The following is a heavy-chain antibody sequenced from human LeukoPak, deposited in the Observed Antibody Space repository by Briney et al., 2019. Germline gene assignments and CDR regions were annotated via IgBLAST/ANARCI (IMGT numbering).Heavy chain of an antibody. CDR1: GFTFSSYG. J-gene: IGHJ4*02. Sequence: GGSLRLSCAASGFTFSSYGMHWVRQAPGKGLEWVAFIRYDGSNRYYADSVKGRFTISRDNSKNTLYLQMNSLRAEDAAVYYCARAGNGYYDSSGYYADYWGQGTLVTVSS. V-gene: IGHV3-30*02. CDR2: IRYDGSNR. D-gene: IGHD3-22*01. CDR3: ARAGNGYYDSSGYYADY.